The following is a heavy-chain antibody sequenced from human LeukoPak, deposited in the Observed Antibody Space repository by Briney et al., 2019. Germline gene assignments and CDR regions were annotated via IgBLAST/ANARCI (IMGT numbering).Heavy chain of an antibody. D-gene: IGHD1-26*01. CDR1: GFTVSSNY. CDR2: IYSGGST. CDR3: ARARLVGATTEYFDY. V-gene: IGHV3-53*04. Sequence: GGSLRLSCAASGFTVSSNYMSWVRQAPGKGLEWVSVIYSGGSTYYADSVKGRFTISRHNPKNTLYLQMNSLRAEDTAVYYCARARLVGATTEYFDYWGQGTLVTVSS. J-gene: IGHJ4*02.